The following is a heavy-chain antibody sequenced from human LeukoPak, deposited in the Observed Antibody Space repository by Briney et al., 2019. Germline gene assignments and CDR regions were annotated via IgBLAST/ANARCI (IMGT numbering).Heavy chain of an antibody. J-gene: IGHJ5*02. Sequence: ASVKVSCKASGYTFTSYGISWVRQAPGQGLEWMGWISAYNGNTNYAQKLQGRVTMTTDTSTSTAYMELRSLRSDDTAVYYCARDRRVGATPWLWWFDPWGQGTLVTVSS. CDR1: GYTFTSYG. CDR3: ARDRRVGATPWLWWFDP. V-gene: IGHV1-18*01. D-gene: IGHD1-26*01. CDR2: ISAYNGNT.